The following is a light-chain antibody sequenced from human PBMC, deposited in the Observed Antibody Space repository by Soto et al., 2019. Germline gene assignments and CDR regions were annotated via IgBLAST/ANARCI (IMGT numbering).Light chain of an antibody. Sequence: AIRMTQSPSSLSASTGDRVTITCRASQGIGSYLAWYQQKPGQAPKLLIYAASTFQNGVPSRFSGSGSGTDFTLTVSRLQSDDFATYYCQQYWTYPRTFGQGTKVDIK. CDR2: AAS. J-gene: IGKJ1*01. CDR3: QQYWTYPRT. CDR1: QGIGSY. V-gene: IGKV1-8*01.